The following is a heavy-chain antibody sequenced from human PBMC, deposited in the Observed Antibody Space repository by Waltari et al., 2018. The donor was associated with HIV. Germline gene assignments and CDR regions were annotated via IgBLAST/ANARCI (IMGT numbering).Heavy chain of an antibody. D-gene: IGHD4-17*01. V-gene: IGHV5-51*01. J-gene: IGHJ4*02. CDR1: GYRFNTYW. CDR2: IYPGDSDT. Sequence: EVHLVQSGAEVNKPGVSLKISCKCSGYRFNTYWIGRVRQRPGKGLEWMGIIYPGDSDTRYSPSFQGQVTISADKSISTAYLQWSSLKASDTAMYYCARRGAGMGYGGNFEDYWGQGTLVTVSS. CDR3: ARRGAGMGYGGNFEDY.